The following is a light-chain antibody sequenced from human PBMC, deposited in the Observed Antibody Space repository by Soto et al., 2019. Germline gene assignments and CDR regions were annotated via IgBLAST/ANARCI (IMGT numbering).Light chain of an antibody. Sequence: EIVLTQSPGTLSLSPGERATLSCRASQSVSSSYLAWYQQKPGQAPRILIYGESNRATGIPDRFSGSGSGTDFTLTISRLEPEDFAMYFCQQYVSSPQTXGQGTKVDIK. CDR2: GES. V-gene: IGKV3-20*01. CDR3: QQYVSSPQT. CDR1: QSVSSSY. J-gene: IGKJ1*01.